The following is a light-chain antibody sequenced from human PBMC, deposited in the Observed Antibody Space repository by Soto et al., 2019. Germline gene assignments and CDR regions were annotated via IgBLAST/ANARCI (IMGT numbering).Light chain of an antibody. CDR3: SSYRNGGTLI. V-gene: IGLV2-14*01. Sequence: QSALTQTASVSGAPGQSITISCTGTTSDVGRYDYVSWYQQHPGKAPKLVIFEVTRRPSESSNRFSGSKSGNTASLTISGLQAEDEADYYCSSYRNGGTLIFGGGTKLTVL. J-gene: IGLJ2*01. CDR1: TSDVGRYDY. CDR2: EVT.